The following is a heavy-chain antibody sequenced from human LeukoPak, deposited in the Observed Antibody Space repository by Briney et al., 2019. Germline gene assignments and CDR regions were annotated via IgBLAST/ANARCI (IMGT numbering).Heavy chain of an antibody. V-gene: IGHV3-53*01. Sequence: SGGSLRLSCAASGFTVNNSYMTWVRQAPGKGLEWVSVLYSGGHTVYADSVKGRFTISRDNSKNTLYLQMNSLRAEDTAVYFCARASTVTEWKKAYYYYYYMDVWGKGTTVTVSS. CDR2: LYSGGHT. CDR1: GFTVNNSY. J-gene: IGHJ6*03. CDR3: ARASTVTEWKKAYYYYYYMDV. D-gene: IGHD4-11*01.